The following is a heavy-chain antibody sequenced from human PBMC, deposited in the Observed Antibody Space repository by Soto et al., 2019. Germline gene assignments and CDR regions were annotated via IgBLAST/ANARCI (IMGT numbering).Heavy chain of an antibody. Sequence: PGGSLRLSCAASGFTFSSYAMHWVRQAPGKGLEWVAVISYDGSNKYYADSVRGRFTISRDNSKNTLYLQMNSLRAEDTAVYYCARSLYFDWLSPLGYWGQGTLVTVSS. J-gene: IGHJ4*02. CDR1: GFTFSSYA. D-gene: IGHD3-9*01. V-gene: IGHV3-30-3*01. CDR3: ARSLYFDWLSPLGY. CDR2: ISYDGSNK.